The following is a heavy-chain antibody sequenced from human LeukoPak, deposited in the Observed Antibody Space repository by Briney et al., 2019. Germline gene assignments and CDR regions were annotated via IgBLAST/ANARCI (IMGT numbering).Heavy chain of an antibody. Sequence: AASVKVSCKASGGTFTSYAMNWVRQAPGQGLEWMGWINTNTGNPTYAQGFTGRFVFSLDTSVSTAYLQISSLKAEDTAVYYCASEITMVRGDGFDPWGQGTLVTVSS. CDR2: INTNTGNP. CDR1: GGTFTSYA. D-gene: IGHD3-10*01. V-gene: IGHV7-4-1*02. J-gene: IGHJ5*02. CDR3: ASEITMVRGDGFDP.